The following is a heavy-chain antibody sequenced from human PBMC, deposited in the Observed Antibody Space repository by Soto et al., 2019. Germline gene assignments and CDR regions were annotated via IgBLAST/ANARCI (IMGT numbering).Heavy chain of an antibody. J-gene: IGHJ6*02. CDR3: VKDLNLDFWSGNNYYALEN. D-gene: IGHD3-3*01. CDR2: ISGNGRKT. Sequence: EVQLLESGGGIVQSGGSLRLSCTASGFTFNSYAMTWVRQAPGKGLEWVAGISGNGRKTSYADSVKGRFSISRDNPKKTLFLEVTSLRAEDTGKSSCVKDLNLDFWSGNNYYALENWGQGTTVTV. CDR1: GFTFNSYA. V-gene: IGHV3-23*01.